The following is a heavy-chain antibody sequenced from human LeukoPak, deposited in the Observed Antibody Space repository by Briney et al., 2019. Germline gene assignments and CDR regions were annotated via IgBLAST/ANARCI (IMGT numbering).Heavy chain of an antibody. CDR3: ARYFCSSNTCYYFDY. J-gene: IGHJ4*02. CDR1: GYSISSGYY. V-gene: IGHV4-61*03. D-gene: IGHD2-2*01. CDR2: VDHTGST. Sequence: SETLSLTCTVSGYSISSGYYWGWIRQPPGKGLEWIGYVDHTGSTKFNPSLNGRVSISRDTSNNFFSLRLRSVTAADTAVYYCARYFCSSNTCYYFDYWGQGALVTVSS.